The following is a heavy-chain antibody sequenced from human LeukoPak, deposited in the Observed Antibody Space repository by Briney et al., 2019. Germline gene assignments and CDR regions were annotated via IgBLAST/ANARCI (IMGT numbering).Heavy chain of an antibody. Sequence: SETLSLTCTVSGGSIGSSSYYWGWIRQPPGKGLEWIGNIYYSGSTNYNPSLKSRVTISIDTSKNQFSLRLSSVTAADTAVYYCASNRGQWLFSDWGQGTLVTVSS. CDR3: ASNRGQWLFSD. J-gene: IGHJ4*02. CDR1: GGSIGSSSYY. V-gene: IGHV4-39*07. CDR2: IYYSGST. D-gene: IGHD6-19*01.